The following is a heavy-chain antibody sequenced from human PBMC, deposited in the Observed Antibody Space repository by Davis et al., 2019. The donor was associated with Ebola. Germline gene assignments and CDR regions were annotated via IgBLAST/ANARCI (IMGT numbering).Heavy chain of an antibody. CDR3: ARSAAFLVVVPAATPWDYYGMDV. D-gene: IGHD2-2*01. V-gene: IGHV3-30-3*01. CDR2: ISYDGSNK. Sequence: GESLKISCAASGFTFSSYWMSWVRQAPGKGLEWVAVISYDGSNKYYADSVKGRFTISRDNSKNTLYLQMNSLRAEDTAVYYCARSAAFLVVVPAATPWDYYGMDVWGQGTTVTVSS. CDR1: GFTFSSYW. J-gene: IGHJ6*02.